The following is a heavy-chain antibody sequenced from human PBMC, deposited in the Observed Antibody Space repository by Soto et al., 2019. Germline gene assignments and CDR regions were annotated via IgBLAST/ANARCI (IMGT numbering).Heavy chain of an antibody. Sequence: SSVKVSCKASGYTFTNYDINWVRQAPGQGLEWMGWISAYNGDTNYAQKLQGRVTMTTDTSTSTAYMELRSLRSDDTAVYYCARSGLPDPVVVVGHTPFDPWGQGTLVTVS. J-gene: IGHJ5*02. D-gene: IGHD2-15*01. CDR3: ARSGLPDPVVVVGHTPFDP. CDR1: GYTFTNYD. V-gene: IGHV1-18*01. CDR2: ISAYNGDT.